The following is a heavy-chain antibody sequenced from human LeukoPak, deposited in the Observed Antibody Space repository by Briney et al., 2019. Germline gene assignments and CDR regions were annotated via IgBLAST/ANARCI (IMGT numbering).Heavy chain of an antibody. D-gene: IGHD6-19*01. V-gene: IGHV1-18*01. Sequence: VASVKVSCKASGYTFTSYGISWVRQAPGQGLEWMGWISAYNGNTNYAQKLQGRVTMTTDTSTSTAYMELRSLRSDDTAVYYCARAVAVAGTYYYYYMDVWGKGTTVTVSS. CDR3: ARAVAVAGTYYYYYMDV. CDR2: ISAYNGNT. J-gene: IGHJ6*03. CDR1: GYTFTSYG.